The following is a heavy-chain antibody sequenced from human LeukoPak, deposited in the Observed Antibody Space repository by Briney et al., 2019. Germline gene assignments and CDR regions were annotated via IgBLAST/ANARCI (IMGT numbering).Heavy chain of an antibody. CDR2: IYYSGST. V-gene: IGHV4-39*02. CDR3: ARDTGITGTTLYWFDP. CDR1: GGSISSSSYY. Sequence: SETLSLTCTVSGGSISSSSYYWGWIRQPPGKGLEWIGSIYYSGSTYYNPSLKSRVTISVDTSKNQFSLKLSSVTAADTAVYYCARDTGITGTTLYWFDPWGQGTLVTVSS. D-gene: IGHD1-7*01. J-gene: IGHJ5*02.